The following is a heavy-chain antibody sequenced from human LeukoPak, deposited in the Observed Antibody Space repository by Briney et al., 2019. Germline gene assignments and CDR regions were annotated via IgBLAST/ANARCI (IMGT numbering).Heavy chain of an antibody. J-gene: IGHJ4*01. CDR1: GFTFDDYA. V-gene: IGHV3-9*01. D-gene: IGHD3-22*01. Sequence: GGSLRLSCAASGFTFDDYAMHWVRQAPGKGLEWVSGISWDSGSIGYADSVKGRFTISRDNAKNSLYLQMSSLRAEDTALYYCAKAAYTGSPRTYYYDSSGYYLFDYWGQGTLVTVSS. CDR2: ISWDSGSI. CDR3: AKAAYTGSPRTYYYDSSGYYLFDY.